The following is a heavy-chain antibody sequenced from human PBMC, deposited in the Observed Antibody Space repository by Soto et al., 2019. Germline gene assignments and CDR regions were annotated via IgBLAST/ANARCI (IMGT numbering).Heavy chain of an antibody. J-gene: IGHJ4*02. CDR1: GFTFSGAA. CDR3: TTEPGHY. CDR2: IRTKVNSYAT. Sequence: EVQLVESGGGLVQPGGSLKLSCAASGFTFSGAAMHWVRKASGKGLEWVGRIRTKVNSYATAYGASVKSRFTISRDDSKNTTYLQMNSLNSEDTAVYFCTTEPGHYWGQGTLVTVSS. D-gene: IGHD3-10*01. V-gene: IGHV3-73*01.